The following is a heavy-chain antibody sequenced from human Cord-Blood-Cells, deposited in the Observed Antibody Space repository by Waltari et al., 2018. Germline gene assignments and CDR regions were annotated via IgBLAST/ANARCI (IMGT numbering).Heavy chain of an antibody. D-gene: IGHD2-15*01. CDR2: IYYSGSN. Sequence: QLQLQESGPGLVKPSETLSLTCTVSGGSISSSSYYWGWIRQPPGKGREWIGSIYYSGSNNNNPSLKSRVTISVDTSKNQFSLKLSSVTAADTAVYYCARYCSGGSCYDAFDIWGQGTMVTVSS. CDR3: ARYCSGGSCYDAFDI. J-gene: IGHJ3*02. CDR1: GGSISSSSYY. V-gene: IGHV4-39*01.